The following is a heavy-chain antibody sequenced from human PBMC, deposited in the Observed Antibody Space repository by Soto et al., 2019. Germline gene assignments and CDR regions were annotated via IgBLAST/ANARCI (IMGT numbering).Heavy chain of an antibody. CDR1: GFTFSSYA. Sequence: PGGSLRLSCAASGFTFSSYAMRWVRQAPVKGLEWVSAISGSGGSTYYADSVKGRFTISRDNSDNTLHLQMNSLRDDDTAIYYCAKRRLNTITSLSDWWGQGVQVTVSS. V-gene: IGHV3-23*01. J-gene: IGHJ1*01. CDR3: AKRRLNTITSLSDW. D-gene: IGHD3-16*02. CDR2: ISGSGGST.